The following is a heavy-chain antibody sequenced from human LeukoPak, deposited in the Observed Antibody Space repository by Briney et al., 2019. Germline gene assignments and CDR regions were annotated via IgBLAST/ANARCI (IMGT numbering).Heavy chain of an antibody. Sequence: GESLKISCKGSGYRFTDYWIGWVRQMPGKGLECMGIIYPDDSDIRYSPSFQGQVTISADKSVSTAYLQWSSLKASDTAMYYCARQTRDGSGSRGYSFDFWGQGTLVTVSS. J-gene: IGHJ4*02. CDR1: GYRFTDYW. CDR3: ARQTRDGSGSRGYSFDF. D-gene: IGHD3-10*01. CDR2: IYPDDSDI. V-gene: IGHV5-51*01.